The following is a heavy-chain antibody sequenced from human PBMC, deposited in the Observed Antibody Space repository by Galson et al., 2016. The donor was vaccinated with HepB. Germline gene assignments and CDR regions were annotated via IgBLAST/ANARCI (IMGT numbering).Heavy chain of an antibody. Sequence: SLRLSCAASGFTFNTYAMSWVRQAPGKGLEWVSGISGDGGSTYHADSVKGRITISRDNSKNTLYLQMNSLRVEDTAVYYCAKGSRGVWSGIGPYDYWGQGTLVTVSS. D-gene: IGHD3-3*01. CDR2: ISGDGGST. V-gene: IGHV3-23*01. CDR1: GFTFNTYA. J-gene: IGHJ4*02. CDR3: AKGSRGVWSGIGPYDY.